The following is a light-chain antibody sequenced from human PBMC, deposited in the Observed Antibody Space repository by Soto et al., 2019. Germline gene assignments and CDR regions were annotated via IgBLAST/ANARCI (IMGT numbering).Light chain of an antibody. V-gene: IGLV2-14*01. CDR1: SSEVGGYNY. CDR3: SSYTSTNSWV. Sequence: QSALTQSASLSGSPGQSITISCTGNSSEVGGYNYVSWYQQHPGKAPKLIIYDVSNRPSGVPTRFSGSKSGNTASLTISGLQAEDEADYSCSSYTSTNSWVFGGGTQLTVL. J-gene: IGLJ3*02. CDR2: DVS.